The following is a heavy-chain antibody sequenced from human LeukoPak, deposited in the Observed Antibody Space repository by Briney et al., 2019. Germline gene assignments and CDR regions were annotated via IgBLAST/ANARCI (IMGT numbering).Heavy chain of an antibody. Sequence: GGSLRLSCAASGFIFSDYAMSWVRQAPGKGLEWVAVISYDGSNKYYADSVKGRFTISRDNSKNTLYLQMNSLRAEDTAVYYCARDSASYCSGGSCYPPMLDYWGQGTLVTVSS. J-gene: IGHJ4*02. CDR3: ARDSASYCSGGSCYPPMLDY. CDR2: ISYDGSNK. V-gene: IGHV3-30*04. D-gene: IGHD2-15*01. CDR1: GFIFSDYA.